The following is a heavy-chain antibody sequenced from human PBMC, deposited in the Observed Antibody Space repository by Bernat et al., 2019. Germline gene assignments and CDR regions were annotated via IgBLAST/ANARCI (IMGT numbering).Heavy chain of an antibody. V-gene: IGHV3-33*01. Sequence: QVQLVESGGGVVQPGRSLRHSCAASGFTFSSYGMHWVRQAPGKGLEWVAVIWYDGSNKYYADSVKGRFTISRDNSKNTLYLQMNSLRAEDTAVYYCARGFGDGYKSTYYFDYWGQGTLVTVSS. J-gene: IGHJ4*02. CDR3: ARGFGDGYKSTYYFDY. D-gene: IGHD5-24*01. CDR2: IWYDGSNK. CDR1: GFTFSSYG.